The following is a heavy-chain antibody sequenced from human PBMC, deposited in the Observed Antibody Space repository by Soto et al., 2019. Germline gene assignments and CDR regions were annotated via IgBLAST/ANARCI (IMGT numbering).Heavy chain of an antibody. CDR2: IYSSGST. CDR1: GGSISNQY. Sequence: SETLSLTCTVSGGSISNQYWSWIRQLAGKGLEWIGRIYSSGSTNYNPSLESRVTMSVDTSKNHLSLKLNSVTAADTAVYYCARVMSYYCSGGSCYHNWFDPWGQGTLVTVSS. CDR3: ARVMSYYCSGGSCYHNWFDP. V-gene: IGHV4-4*07. J-gene: IGHJ5*02. D-gene: IGHD2-15*01.